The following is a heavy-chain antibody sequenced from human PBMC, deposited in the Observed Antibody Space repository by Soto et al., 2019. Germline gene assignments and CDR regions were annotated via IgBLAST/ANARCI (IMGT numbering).Heavy chain of an antibody. V-gene: IGHV3-48*01. CDR1: GFYFSDYN. J-gene: IGHJ6*02. CDR2: ISSSGSTK. D-gene: IGHD2-15*01. CDR3: ARDQGGGSCYSCYYFAMDV. Sequence: EVQLVESGGGLVQPGGSLRLSCAASGFYFSDYNMNWVRQAPGKGLEWVSYISSSGSTKYYAESVKGRFTISRDNAKKSLYLEMNSLGAEDTAVYYCARDQGGGSCYSCYYFAMDVWGPGTTVTVSS.